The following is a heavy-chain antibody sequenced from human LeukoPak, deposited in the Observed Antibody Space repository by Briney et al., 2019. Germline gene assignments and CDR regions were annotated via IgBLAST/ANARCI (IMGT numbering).Heavy chain of an antibody. Sequence: PRGSLRLSCAASGFTFDNYAMHWDRQAPGKGLEWVSGISWNTGGIGYADSVKGRFTISRDNAKNSLYLQMNSLRAEDMALYYCAKDEFVASAFTGAFDIWGQGTMVTVSS. D-gene: IGHD2-8*02. J-gene: IGHJ3*02. CDR2: ISWNTGGI. CDR1: GFTFDNYA. CDR3: AKDEFVASAFTGAFDI. V-gene: IGHV3-9*03.